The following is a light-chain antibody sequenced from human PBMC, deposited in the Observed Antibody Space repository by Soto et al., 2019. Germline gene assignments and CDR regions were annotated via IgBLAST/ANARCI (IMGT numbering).Light chain of an antibody. J-gene: IGLJ1*01. CDR2: GDN. CDR1: TSNIGAPYD. V-gene: IGLV1-40*01. Sequence: QSVLTQPPSVSGAPGQRVSISCTGSTSNIGAPYDVHWYQHLPGAAPKLLIYGDNNRPSGVPVRFSGSKSGTSASLAITSLQAEDEADYYCQSYDISLHNYVFGTGTKVTVL. CDR3: QSYDISLHNYV.